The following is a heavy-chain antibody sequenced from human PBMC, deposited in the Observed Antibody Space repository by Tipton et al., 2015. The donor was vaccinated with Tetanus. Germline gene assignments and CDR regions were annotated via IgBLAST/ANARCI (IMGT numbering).Heavy chain of an antibody. CDR1: GFIFSAYP. D-gene: IGHD7-27*01. J-gene: IGHJ4*02. CDR2: ISKDGIQ. Sequence: SLRLSCAASGFIFSAYPMHWVRQAPGKGLESVAVISKDGIQYYSDSVKGRFTISRDNSNNAIYLQMTGLRSEDTAVYYCAKGWGFLDHWGQGTSVTVSS. CDR3: AKGWGFLDH. V-gene: IGHV3-30*04.